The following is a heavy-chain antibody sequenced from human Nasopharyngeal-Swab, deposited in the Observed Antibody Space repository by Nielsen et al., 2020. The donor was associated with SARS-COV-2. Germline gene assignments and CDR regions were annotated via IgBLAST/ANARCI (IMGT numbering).Heavy chain of an antibody. CDR3: ARDPGTLYYYYYMDV. V-gene: IGHV4-34*13. J-gene: IGHJ6*03. CDR2: INHSGST. Sequence: WIRQPPGKGLEWIGEINHSGSTNYNPSLKSRVNISVDRSKTQFYLKLNSVTAADTAVYFCARDPGTLYYYYYMDVWGKGTTVTVSS.